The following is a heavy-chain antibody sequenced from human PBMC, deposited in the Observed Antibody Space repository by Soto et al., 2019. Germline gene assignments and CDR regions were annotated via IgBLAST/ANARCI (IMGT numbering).Heavy chain of an antibody. V-gene: IGHV6-1*01. Sequence: QSPSRGLEWLGRTYYRSKWYNDYAVSVKSRITINPDTSKNQFSLQLNSVTPEDTAVYYCARVRYTSGSSHYYYYMDVWAKGTTVTVSS. D-gene: IGHD3-10*01. CDR3: ARVRYTSGSSHYYYYMDV. J-gene: IGHJ6*03. CDR2: TYYRSKWYN.